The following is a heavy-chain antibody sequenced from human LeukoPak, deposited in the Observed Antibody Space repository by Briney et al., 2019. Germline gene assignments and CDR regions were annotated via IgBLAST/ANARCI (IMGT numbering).Heavy chain of an antibody. V-gene: IGHV3-7*01. CDR3: ARVRGVVIATCFDY. D-gene: IGHD2-21*01. CDR1: GFTFSRYW. CDR2: IKQDGSEK. J-gene: IGHJ4*02. Sequence: GGSLRLFCAASGFTFSRYWKSWVRQAPGKGLEWVANIKQDGSEKYYVDSVKGRFTISRDNAKNSLYLQMNTLRAEDTAVYYCARVRGVVIATCFDYWGQGTLVTASS.